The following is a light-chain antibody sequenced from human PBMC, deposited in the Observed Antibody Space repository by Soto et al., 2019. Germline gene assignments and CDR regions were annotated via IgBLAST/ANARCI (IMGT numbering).Light chain of an antibody. CDR3: SSQAGSNNYV. J-gene: IGLJ1*01. CDR1: SNDVGAHNF. Sequence: QSALTQPPSASGSPGQSVTISCTGTSNDVGAHNFVSWYQHHPGKAPKVIIYEVSKRPSGVPARFSGSKSGNTASLTVSGLQAVDEADYYCSSQAGSNNYVFGPGTKVTV. CDR2: EVS. V-gene: IGLV2-8*01.